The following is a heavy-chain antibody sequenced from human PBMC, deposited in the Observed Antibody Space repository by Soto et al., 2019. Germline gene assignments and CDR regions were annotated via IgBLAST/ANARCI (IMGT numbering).Heavy chain of an antibody. J-gene: IGHJ6*02. CDR3: ARIRESGYYYYGMDV. CDR2: INAGNGNT. V-gene: IGHV1-3*01. CDR1: GYTFTSYA. Sequence: ASVKVSCKASGYTFTSYAMHWVRQAPGQRLEWMGWINAGNGNTKYSQKFQGRVTITRDTSASTAYMELSSLRSEDTAVYYCARIRESGYYYYGMDVWGQGTTVTVSS.